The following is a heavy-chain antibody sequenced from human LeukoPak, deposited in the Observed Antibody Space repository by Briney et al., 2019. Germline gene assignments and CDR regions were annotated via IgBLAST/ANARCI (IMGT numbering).Heavy chain of an antibody. V-gene: IGHV4-34*01. Sequence: SETLSLTCTVSGGSISSYYWSWIRQPPGKGLEWIGEINHSGSTNYNPSLKSRVTISVDTSKNQFSLKLSSMTAADTAVYYCARGPYGPDAFDIWGQGTMVTVSS. CDR1: GGSISSYY. D-gene: IGHD4-17*01. CDR2: INHSGST. J-gene: IGHJ3*02. CDR3: ARGPYGPDAFDI.